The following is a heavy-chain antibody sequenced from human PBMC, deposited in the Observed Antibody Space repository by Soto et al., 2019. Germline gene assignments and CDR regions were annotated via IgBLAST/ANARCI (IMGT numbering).Heavy chain of an antibody. V-gene: IGHV3-43*01. D-gene: IGHD6-6*01. Sequence: RGSLRLSCAASGFTFDDYTMHWVRQAPGKGLEWVSLISWDGGSTYYADSVKGRFTISRDNSKNSLYLQMNSLRTEDTALYYCAKDIVYSSSSGGMDVWGQGTTVTVSS. CDR3: AKDIVYSSSSGGMDV. J-gene: IGHJ6*02. CDR2: ISWDGGST. CDR1: GFTFDDYT.